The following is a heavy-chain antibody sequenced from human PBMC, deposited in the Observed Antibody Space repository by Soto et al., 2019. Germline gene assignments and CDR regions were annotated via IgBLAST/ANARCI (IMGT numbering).Heavy chain of an antibody. V-gene: IGHV3-15*02. D-gene: IGHD2-8*02. CDR3: TAGFYTSGGVDS. J-gene: IGHJ4*02. Sequence: EVQLVESGGTLVKPGGSLRLSCVGSGFIFRNPWMNWVRQAPGKGLEWIGRVKSKADGGTIDYFAPVRGRFLVSRDDSKNVLYLQMDRLEAAATGVYYCTAGFYTSGGVDSWGRGTQVTVSS. CDR2: VKSKADGGTI. CDR1: GFIFRNPW.